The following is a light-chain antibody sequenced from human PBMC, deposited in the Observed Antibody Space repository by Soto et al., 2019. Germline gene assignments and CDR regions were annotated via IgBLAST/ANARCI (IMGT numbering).Light chain of an antibody. CDR3: QHYGSLVLT. J-gene: IGKJ4*01. CDR1: QSVSSSY. Sequence: EIVLTQSPGTLSLSPGERATLSCRASQSVSSSYLAWYQQKPGQAPRLLIYGASSRATGIPDRFSGGGSGTDFPLTISRLEPEDFAVYYCQHYGSLVLTFGGGTKVEIK. V-gene: IGKV3-20*01. CDR2: GAS.